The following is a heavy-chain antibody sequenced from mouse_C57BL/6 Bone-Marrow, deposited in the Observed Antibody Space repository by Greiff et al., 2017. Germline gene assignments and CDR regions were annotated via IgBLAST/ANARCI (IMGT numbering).Heavy chain of an antibody. J-gene: IGHJ3*01. Sequence: VQLQQSGPVLVKPGASVKMSCKASGYTFTDYYMNWVKQSHGKSLEWIGVINPYNGGTSYNQKFKGKATLTVDKSSSTAYVELNSLTSEDSAVYYCASPSYYGSSYGFAYWGQGTLVTVSA. V-gene: IGHV1-19*01. CDR3: ASPSYYGSSYGFAY. D-gene: IGHD1-1*01. CDR1: GYTFTDYY. CDR2: INPYNGGT.